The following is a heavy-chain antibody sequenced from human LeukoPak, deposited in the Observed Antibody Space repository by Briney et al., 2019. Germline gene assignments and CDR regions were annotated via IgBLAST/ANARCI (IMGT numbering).Heavy chain of an antibody. CDR2: IDHSGST. D-gene: IGHD6-13*01. CDR1: GGSFSGYY. CDR3: ARWGRGGQLVSQYFDY. J-gene: IGHJ4*02. Sequence: PSETLSLTCAVYGGSFSGYYWGWIRQPPGKGLEWTGSIDHSGSTYYNPSLKSRVTISVDTSKNQFSLKLSSVTAADTAVYYCARWGRGGQLVSQYFDYWGQGTLVTVSS. V-gene: IGHV4-38-2*01.